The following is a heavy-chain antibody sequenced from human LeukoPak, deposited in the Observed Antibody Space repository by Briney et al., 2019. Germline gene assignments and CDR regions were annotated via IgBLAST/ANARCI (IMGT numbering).Heavy chain of an antibody. D-gene: IGHD2-15*01. V-gene: IGHV4-59*05. Sequence: PSETLSLTCSVSGDSMSNFYWSWIRQPPGKGLEWIGSIYYSGSTYYNPSLKSRVTISVDTSKNQFSLKLSSVTAADTAVYYCARHPVEYCSGGSCYPAPNWFDPWGQGTLVTVSS. CDR2: IYYSGST. CDR1: GDSMSNFY. CDR3: ARHPVEYCSGGSCYPAPNWFDP. J-gene: IGHJ5*02.